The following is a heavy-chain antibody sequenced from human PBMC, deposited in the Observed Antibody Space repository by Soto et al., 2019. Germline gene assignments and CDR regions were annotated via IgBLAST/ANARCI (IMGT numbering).Heavy chain of an antibody. J-gene: IGHJ5*02. V-gene: IGHV4-4*07. CDR2: IYANGNN. Sequence: QVQLQGSGPGLVKPSETLSLTCTVAGGSISTYYWSWIRQPAGKGLEWIGRIYANGNNDYNPSLKCRVILSVDTSKSQVALKRSSVTAAETAVCFYAKGAGPPWFDPWGQGPLVTASS. CDR1: GGSISTYY. CDR3: AKGAGPPWFDP.